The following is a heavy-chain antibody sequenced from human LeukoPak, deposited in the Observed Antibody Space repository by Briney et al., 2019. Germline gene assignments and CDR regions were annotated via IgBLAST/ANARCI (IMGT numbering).Heavy chain of an antibody. V-gene: IGHV1-18*01. D-gene: IGHD3-22*01. Sequence: GASVKVSCKASGYTFTSYDINWVRQATGQGLEWMGWISAYNGNTNYAQKLQGRVTMTTDTSTSTAYMELRSLRSDDTAVYYCARGGDWYYYDSSGYYYFDYWGQGTLVTVSS. CDR1: GYTFTSYD. CDR3: ARGGDWYYYDSSGYYYFDY. CDR2: ISAYNGNT. J-gene: IGHJ4*02.